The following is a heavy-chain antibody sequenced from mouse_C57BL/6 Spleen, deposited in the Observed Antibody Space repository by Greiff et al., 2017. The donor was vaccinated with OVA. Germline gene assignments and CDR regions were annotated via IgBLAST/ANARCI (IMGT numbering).Heavy chain of an antibody. CDR1: GYTFTSYW. CDR3: ARPLFYYDYDEAWFAY. J-gene: IGHJ3*01. V-gene: IGHV1-53*01. CDR2: INPSNGGT. D-gene: IGHD2-4*01. Sequence: VQLQQPGTELVKPGASVKLSCKASGYTFTSYWMHWVKQRPGQGLEWIGNINPSNGGTNYNEKFKSKATLTVDKSSSTAYMQLSSLTSEDSAVYYCARPLFYYDYDEAWFAYWGQGTLVTVSA.